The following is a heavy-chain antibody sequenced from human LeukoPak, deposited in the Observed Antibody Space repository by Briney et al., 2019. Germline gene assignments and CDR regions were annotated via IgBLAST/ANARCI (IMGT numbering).Heavy chain of an antibody. V-gene: IGHV1-46*01. Sequence: GASVKVSCKASGYTFTSYYMHWVRQAPGQGLEWMGRINPSGGSTSYAQKFQGRVTMTRDTSTSTVYMELSSLRSEDTAVYYCARVYSDYLPNKDGMDVWGQGTTVTVSS. CDR3: ARVYSDYLPNKDGMDV. CDR1: GYTFTSYY. J-gene: IGHJ6*02. CDR2: INPSGGST. D-gene: IGHD3-9*01.